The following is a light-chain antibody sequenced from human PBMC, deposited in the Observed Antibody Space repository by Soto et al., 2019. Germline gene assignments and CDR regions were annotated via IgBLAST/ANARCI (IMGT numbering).Light chain of an antibody. CDR1: QGIAPY. CDR3: QKYNSAPLT. J-gene: IGKJ4*01. CDR2: ATS. Sequence: DVQMTQSPSSLSSFLGDRVTITCRASQGIAPYLAWFQQKPGKVPKLLIYATSTLQSGVPSRFSGSGSGTAVTLTINSLQPADVVTYYCQKYNSAPLTFGGGTKVEIK. V-gene: IGKV1-27*01.